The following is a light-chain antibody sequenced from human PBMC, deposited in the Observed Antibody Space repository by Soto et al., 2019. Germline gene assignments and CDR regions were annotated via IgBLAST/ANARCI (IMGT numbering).Light chain of an antibody. CDR2: DAS. J-gene: IGKJ1*01. CDR1: QTVRNNY. Sequence: EFVLSQSPGTLSLSPGERATLSCRASQTVRNNYLAWYQQKPGQAPRLLIYDASSRATGIPDRFSGGGSGTDFTLTISRLEPEDFAVYYCQQFSSNWGTFGQGTKVDIK. CDR3: QQFSSNWGT. V-gene: IGKV3-20*01.